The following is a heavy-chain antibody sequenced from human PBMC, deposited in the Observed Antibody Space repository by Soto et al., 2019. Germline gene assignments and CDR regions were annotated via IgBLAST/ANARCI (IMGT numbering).Heavy chain of an antibody. V-gene: IGHV3-74*01. CDR3: TRGAGYCSRTSCYRRPFDS. J-gene: IGHJ3*02. D-gene: IGHD2-2*03. Sequence: EVQLVESGGDLVQPGGSLRLSCAASGFTFSSHWMHWVRRVPGKGLVWVSHINTDGGITGYADSVKGHFTISRDNAKNTLYSEKKGLRVEDTSVYYGTRGAGYCSRTSCYRRPFDSWGQGPMVAVSS. CDR1: GFTFSSHW. CDR2: INTDGGIT.